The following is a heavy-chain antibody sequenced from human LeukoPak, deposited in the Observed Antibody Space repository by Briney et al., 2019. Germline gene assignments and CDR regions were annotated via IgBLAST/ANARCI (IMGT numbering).Heavy chain of an antibody. D-gene: IGHD6-6*01. CDR3: ASVQLDRAY. J-gene: IGHJ4*02. CDR1: GGSFSGYY. V-gene: IGHV4-34*01. Sequence: SETLSLTCAVYGGSFSGYYWSWIRQPPGKGLEWIGEINHSGSTNYNPSLKSRVTISVDTSKNQFSLKLSSVTAADTAVYYCASVQLDRAYWGQGTLVTVSS. CDR2: INHSGST.